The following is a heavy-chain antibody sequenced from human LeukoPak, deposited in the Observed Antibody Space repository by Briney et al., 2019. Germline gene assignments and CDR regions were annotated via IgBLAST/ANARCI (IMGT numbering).Heavy chain of an antibody. V-gene: IGHV3-21*01. CDR3: ARRNHYDILTGYYTGYYCGMDV. Sequence: PGGSLRLSCAASGFTFSSYSMNWVRQAPGKGLEWVSSISSSSSYIYYADSVKGRFTISRDNAKNSLYLQMNSLRAEDTAVYYCARRNHYDILTGYYTGYYCGMDVWGKGTTVTVSS. D-gene: IGHD3-9*01. J-gene: IGHJ6*04. CDR1: GFTFSSYS. CDR2: ISSSSSYI.